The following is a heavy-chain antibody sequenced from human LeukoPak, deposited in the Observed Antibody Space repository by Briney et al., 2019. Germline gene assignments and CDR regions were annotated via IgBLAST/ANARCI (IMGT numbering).Heavy chain of an antibody. CDR1: GYTFTGYY. D-gene: IGHD3-10*01. J-gene: IGHJ3*02. CDR3: ASGYYGSGSYFAGNAFDI. V-gene: IGHV1-2*02. Sequence: ASVKVSCKASGYTFTGYYMHWVRQAPGQGLEWMGWINPNSGGTNYVQKFQGRVTMTRDTSISTAYMELSRLRSDDTAVYYCASGYYGSGSYFAGNAFDIWGQGTMVTVSS. CDR2: INPNSGGT.